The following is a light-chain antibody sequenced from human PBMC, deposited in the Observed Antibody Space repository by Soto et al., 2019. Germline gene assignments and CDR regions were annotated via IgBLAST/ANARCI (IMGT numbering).Light chain of an antibody. CDR3: QQYNSYSPMT. CDR1: QTISSW. J-gene: IGKJ1*01. V-gene: IGKV1-5*03. Sequence: DIQMTQSPSTLSGSVGDRVTITCRASQTISSWLAWYQQKPGKAPKLLIYKASSLESGVPSRFSGSGSGTEFTLTISSLQPDDFATYYCQQYNSYSPMTFGQGTKVDI. CDR2: KAS.